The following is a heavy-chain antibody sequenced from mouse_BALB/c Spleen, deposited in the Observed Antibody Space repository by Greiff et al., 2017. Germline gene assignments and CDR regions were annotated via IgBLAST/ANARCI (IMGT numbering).Heavy chain of an antibody. J-gene: IGHJ2*01. Sequence: VMLVESGAELAKPGASVKMSCKASGYTFTSYWMHWVKQRPGQGLEWIGYINPSTGYTEYNQKFKDKATLTADKSSSTAYMQLSSLTSEDSAVYYCAASYGNYVYFDYWGQGTTLTVSS. V-gene: IGHV1-7*01. CDR3: AASYGNYVYFDY. CDR2: INPSTGYT. D-gene: IGHD2-1*01. CDR1: GYTFTSYW.